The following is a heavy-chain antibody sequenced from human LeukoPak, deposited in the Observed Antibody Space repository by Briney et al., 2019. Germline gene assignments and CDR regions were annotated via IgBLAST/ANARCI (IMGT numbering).Heavy chain of an antibody. J-gene: IGHJ4*02. CDR2: IRSKAYGGTT. CDR1: GYTFWVYA. V-gene: IGHV3-49*04. D-gene: IGHD3-22*01. CDR3: TREVGRYYDSSGYFDY. Sequence: GGSLRLSCTASGYTFWVYAMSGVRQAPGKGLEWVGFIRSKAYGGTTEYAASVKGRFTISRDDSQSIAYLQMNSLKTEDTAVYYCTREVGRYYDSSGYFDYWGQGTLVTVSS.